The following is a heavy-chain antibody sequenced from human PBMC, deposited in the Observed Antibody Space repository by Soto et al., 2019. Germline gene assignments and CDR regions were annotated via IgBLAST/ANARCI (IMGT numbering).Heavy chain of an antibody. Sequence: ASVKVSCKASGYTFTGYYMHWGRQAPGQGLEWMGWINPNSGGTNYAQKFQGWVTMTRDTSISTAYMELSRLRSDDTAVYYCARVPSIAAAEFDYWGQGTLVTVSS. CDR2: INPNSGGT. D-gene: IGHD6-25*01. V-gene: IGHV1-2*04. CDR3: ARVPSIAAAEFDY. J-gene: IGHJ4*02. CDR1: GYTFTGYY.